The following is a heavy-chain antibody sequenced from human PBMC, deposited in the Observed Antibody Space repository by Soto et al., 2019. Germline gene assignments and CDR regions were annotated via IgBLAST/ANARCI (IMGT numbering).Heavy chain of an antibody. Sequence: GASVKVSCKASGYTFTSYYMHWVRQAPGQGLEWMGVINPSGGSTTYAQKFQGRVTMTSDTSTSTVYMELSSLRSEDTAVYYCARDPSHYGMDVWGQGTTVTVSS. V-gene: IGHV1-46*01. CDR2: INPSGGST. CDR1: GYTFTSYY. D-gene: IGHD6-6*01. CDR3: ARDPSHYGMDV. J-gene: IGHJ6*02.